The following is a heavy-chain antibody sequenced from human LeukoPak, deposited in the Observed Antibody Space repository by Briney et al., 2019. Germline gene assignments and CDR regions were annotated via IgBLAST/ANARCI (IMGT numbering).Heavy chain of an antibody. J-gene: IGHJ5*02. CDR3: ARDRVRYCSGGNCYSGASLNNWFDP. V-gene: IGHV1-2*02. D-gene: IGHD2-15*01. CDR2: IIPNSCGT. CDR1: GSTFTGYY. Sequence: ASVKVSCKASGSTFTGYYMHCVRQAPGQGLEWMGWIIPNSCGTSYGQKFQGRVTMTRDTSISTAYMELSRLRSDDTVVYYCARDRVRYCSGGNCYSGASLNNWFDPWGQGTLVTVSS.